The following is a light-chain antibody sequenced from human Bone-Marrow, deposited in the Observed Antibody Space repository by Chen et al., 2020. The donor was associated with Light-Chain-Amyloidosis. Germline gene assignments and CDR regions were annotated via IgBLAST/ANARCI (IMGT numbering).Light chain of an antibody. CDR2: RDT. Sequence: SYELPQPTSVSVTPGQTARMTCSGDDLPTKYAYWYHQTPGQAPVLVIHRDTERPSGISERFSGSSSGTTATLTISGVQAEDEADYHCQSADSSGTYEVIFGGGTKLTVL. CDR1: DLPTKY. J-gene: IGLJ2*01. CDR3: QSADSSGTYEVI. V-gene: IGLV3-25*03.